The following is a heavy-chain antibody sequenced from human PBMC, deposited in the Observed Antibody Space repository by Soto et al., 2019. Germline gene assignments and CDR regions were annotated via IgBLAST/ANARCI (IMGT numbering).Heavy chain of an antibody. Sequence: GGSLRLSCAASGFTFDDFAMHWVLQAPGKGLEWVSGISWNSGGIAYADSVKGRFTISRDNAKNSLYLQMNSLRAEDTALYYCGIDPSIVPPSHLDYRAQVTPVPVAS. V-gene: IGHV3-9*01. CDR3: GIDPSIVPPSHLDY. CDR1: GFTFDDFA. CDR2: ISWNSGGI. D-gene: IGHD6-6*01. J-gene: IGHJ4*02.